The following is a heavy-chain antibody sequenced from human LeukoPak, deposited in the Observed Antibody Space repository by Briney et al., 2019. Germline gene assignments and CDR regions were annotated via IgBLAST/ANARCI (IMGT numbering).Heavy chain of an antibody. J-gene: IGHJ3*02. D-gene: IGHD2-2*01. CDR2: INQDGSEK. CDR3: ARDLCDGSTGCLGAFDI. V-gene: IGHV3-7*01. Sequence: QPGGSLRLSCAASGFTFSTYWMSWVRQTPGKGLEWVANINQDGSEKNYVDSVKGRFTISRDNAKNSLYLQMNSLRAEDTAVYYCARDLCDGSTGCLGAFDIWGQGTMVTVSS. CDR1: GFTFSTYW.